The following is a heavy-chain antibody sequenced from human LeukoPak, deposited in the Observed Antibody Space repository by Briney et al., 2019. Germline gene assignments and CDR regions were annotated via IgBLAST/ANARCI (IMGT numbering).Heavy chain of an antibody. J-gene: IGHJ5*02. CDR1: GGSISSYY. D-gene: IGHD2-2*01. CDR3: ARGLPAASFDP. Sequence: SETLSLTCTVSGGSISSYYWSWIRQPPGKGLEWIGYIYYSGGPNYNPSLKSRVTISVATSKNQFSLKLSSVTAADTAVYYCARGLPAASFDPWGQGTLVTVSS. V-gene: IGHV4-59*01. CDR2: IYYSGGP.